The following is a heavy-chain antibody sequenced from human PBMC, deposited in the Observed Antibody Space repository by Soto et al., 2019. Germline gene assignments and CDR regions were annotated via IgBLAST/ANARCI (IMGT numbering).Heavy chain of an antibody. J-gene: IGHJ6*02. CDR1: GGTFSNFA. CDR2: IIPVYSTP. Sequence: VRLVQSGAEMKKPGSSVKVSCKASGGTFSNFAISWVRQAPGQGLAWLGAIIPVYSTPKYEPKFQGRVTISADESTSTAYMELSSLRSEDTAVYYCAKDDNSGFFIGYYGLDVWGPGTTVTVSS. D-gene: IGHD6-19*01. V-gene: IGHV1-69*01. CDR3: AKDDNSGFFIGYYGLDV.